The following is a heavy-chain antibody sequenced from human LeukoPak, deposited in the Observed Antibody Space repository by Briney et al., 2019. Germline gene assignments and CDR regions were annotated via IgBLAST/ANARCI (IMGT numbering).Heavy chain of an antibody. CDR3: ARPSTQGAFDI. D-gene: IGHD2-2*01. CDR1: GFTFSRYG. CDR2: IWYDGSNK. Sequence: GRSLRLSCAASGFTFSRYGMHWVRQAPGKGLEWVAVIWYDGSNKYYADSVKGRFTISRDNSKNTLYLQMNSLRAEDTAVYYCARPSTQGAFDIWGQGTMVTVSS. V-gene: IGHV3-33*01. J-gene: IGHJ3*02.